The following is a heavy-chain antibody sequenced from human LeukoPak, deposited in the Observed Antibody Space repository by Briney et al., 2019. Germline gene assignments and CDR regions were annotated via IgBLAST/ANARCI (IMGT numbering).Heavy chain of an antibody. CDR1: GGSISSYY. CDR2: IYTSGST. J-gene: IGHJ5*02. D-gene: IGHD2-2*01. Sequence: PSETLSLTCTVSGGSISSYYWSWIRQPAGKGLEWIGRIYTSGSTDYNPSLKSRVTMSVDTSKNQFSLKLSSVTAADTAVYYCARDLTPHCSSTSCSTPYNWFDPWGQGTLVTVSS. CDR3: ARDLTPHCSSTSCSTPYNWFDP. V-gene: IGHV4-4*07.